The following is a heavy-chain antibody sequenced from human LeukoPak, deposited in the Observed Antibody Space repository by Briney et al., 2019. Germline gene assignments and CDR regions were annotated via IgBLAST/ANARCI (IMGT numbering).Heavy chain of an antibody. Sequence: SETLSLTCAVYGGSFSGYYWSWIRQPPGKGLEWIGEINHSGSTNYNPSLKSRVTISVDTSKNQFSLKLSSVTAADTAVYYCARTNTGGGRGRAHYYMDVWGKGTTVTVSS. J-gene: IGHJ6*03. D-gene: IGHD2-15*01. CDR1: GGSFSGYY. CDR3: ARTNTGGGRGRAHYYMDV. V-gene: IGHV4-34*01. CDR2: INHSGST.